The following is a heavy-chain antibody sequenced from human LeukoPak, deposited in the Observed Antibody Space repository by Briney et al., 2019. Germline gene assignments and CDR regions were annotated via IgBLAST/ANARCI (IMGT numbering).Heavy chain of an antibody. V-gene: IGHV3-48*02. CDR1: GFTFSSYA. CDR3: ARDYDWAFDF. Sequence: TGGSLRLSCAASGFTFSSYAMSWVRQAPGKGLEWIAYINHNGEAIYYPDFVKGRFIISRDNAKNSLFLQMNDLRDEDTAVYYCARDYDWAFDFWGQGTRVTVSS. CDR2: INHNGEAI. D-gene: IGHD3-9*01. J-gene: IGHJ4*02.